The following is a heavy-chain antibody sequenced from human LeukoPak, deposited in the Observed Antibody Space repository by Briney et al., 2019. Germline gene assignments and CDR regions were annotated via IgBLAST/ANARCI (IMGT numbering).Heavy chain of an antibody. CDR3: ARRQAVRGVREQQFRLDY. D-gene: IGHD3-10*01. CDR2: ISYDGSNK. Sequence: GGSLRLSCAASGFTFSRNAMPWVRQAPGKGLEWVAVISYDGSNKYYADSVKGRFTISRDNSKNTLYLQMNSLRAEDTAVYYCARRQAVRGVREQQFRLDYWGQGTLVTVSS. J-gene: IGHJ4*02. V-gene: IGHV3-30-3*01. CDR1: GFTFSRNA.